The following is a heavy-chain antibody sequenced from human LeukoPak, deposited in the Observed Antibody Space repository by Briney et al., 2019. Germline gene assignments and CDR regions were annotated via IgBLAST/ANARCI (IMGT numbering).Heavy chain of an antibody. CDR3: ASGGGGDYGSDIRPFDY. Sequence: SDTLSLTCTVCGYSINIGYYWGWTRPPPGKGLERIRTIYHSGNTYYNPSRKSRLTISVDTSKNNFSLKLSAVTPADTALYYCASGGGGDYGSDIRPFDYWGQGTLVTVSS. V-gene: IGHV4-38-2*02. CDR1: GYSINIGYY. J-gene: IGHJ4*02. CDR2: IYHSGNT. D-gene: IGHD3-10*01.